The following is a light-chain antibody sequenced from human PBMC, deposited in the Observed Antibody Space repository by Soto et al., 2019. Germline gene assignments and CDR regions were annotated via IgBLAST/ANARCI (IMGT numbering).Light chain of an antibody. CDR2: EDN. Sequence: NFMLTQPHSMSESPGKTITISCTRSSGRITSNYVQWYQQRPGSAPTTVIFEDNQRHSGVPDRFSGSIDSSSNSASLTISGLTTEDEADYYCQSYDDINLWVFGGGTKVTVL. J-gene: IGLJ3*02. V-gene: IGLV6-57*04. CDR1: SGRITSNY. CDR3: QSYDDINLWV.